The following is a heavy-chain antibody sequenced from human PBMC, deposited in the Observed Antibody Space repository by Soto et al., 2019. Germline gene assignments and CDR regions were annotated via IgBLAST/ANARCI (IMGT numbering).Heavy chain of an antibody. J-gene: IGHJ5*02. CDR1: GGSFSGYY. CDR3: ATCLYDFWSSSLDP. CDR2: INHSGST. V-gene: IGHV4-34*01. D-gene: IGHD3-3*01. Sequence: SETLSLTCAVYGGSFSGYYWTWIRQPPGTGLEWIGEINHSGSTNYNPSLKSRVTISIDTSKNQFSLKLSSVTAADTAVYYCATCLYDFWSSSLDPWGQGTRVTVSS.